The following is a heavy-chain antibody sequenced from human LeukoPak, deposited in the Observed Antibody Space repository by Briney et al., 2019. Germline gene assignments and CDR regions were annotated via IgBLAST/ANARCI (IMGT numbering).Heavy chain of an antibody. V-gene: IGHV3-74*01. CDR3: ASASSHRIAAGGDY. D-gene: IGHD6-13*01. CDR1: GFTFSNYW. Sequence: RGSLRLSCAASGFTFSNYWMHWVRQAPGKGLVWVSRINSDGSGRNYADSVKGRFTISRDNAKNTLYLQMNSLRAEDTAVYYCASASSHRIAAGGDYWGQGTLVTVSS. J-gene: IGHJ4*02. CDR2: INSDGSGR.